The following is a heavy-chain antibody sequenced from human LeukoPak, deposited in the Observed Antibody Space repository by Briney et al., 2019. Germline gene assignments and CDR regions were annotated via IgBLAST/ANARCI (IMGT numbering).Heavy chain of an antibody. J-gene: IGHJ6*02. CDR1: DGSFSGYY. D-gene: IGHD3-3*01. V-gene: IGHV4-34*01. CDR3: ARGYDFWSGYYKAIPYYYGMDV. Sequence: SETLSLTCAVYDGSFSGYYWSWIRQPPGKGLEWIGEINHSGSTNYSPSLKSRVTISVDTSKNQFSLKLSSVTAADTAVYYCARGYDFWSGYYKAIPYYYGMDVWGQGTTVTVSS. CDR2: INHSGST.